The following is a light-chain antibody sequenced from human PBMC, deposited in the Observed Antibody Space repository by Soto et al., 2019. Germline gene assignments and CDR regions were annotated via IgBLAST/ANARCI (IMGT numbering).Light chain of an antibody. CDR2: DVS. V-gene: IGLV2-11*01. J-gene: IGLJ1*01. CDR1: SSDVGGYNY. CDR3: CAYAGGYYV. Sequence: QSVLTQPRSVSGSPGQSVTISCTGTSSDVGGYNYVSWYQQHPGKAPKLVIYDVSERPSGVPGRFSGSKSGNAASLTISGLQAEDETDYYCCAYAGGYYVFGTGTKVTVL.